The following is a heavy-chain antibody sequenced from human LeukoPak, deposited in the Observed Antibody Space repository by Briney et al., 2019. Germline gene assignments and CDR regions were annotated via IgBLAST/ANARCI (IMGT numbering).Heavy chain of an antibody. J-gene: IGHJ4*02. D-gene: IGHD3-16*01. CDR2: IRYDGSNK. V-gene: IGHV3-30*02. CDR3: AREYEEGFDS. Sequence: AGGSLRLSCAASGFTFSSYGMHWVRQAPGKGLEWVAFIRYDGSNKYYADSVKGRFTISRDNAKNSLYLQMNSLRVEDTAVYYCAREYEEGFDSWGQGTPVTVSS. CDR1: GFTFSSYG.